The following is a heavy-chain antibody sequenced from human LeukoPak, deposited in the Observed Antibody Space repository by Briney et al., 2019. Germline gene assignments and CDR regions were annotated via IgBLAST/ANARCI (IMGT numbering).Heavy chain of an antibody. D-gene: IGHD6-19*01. CDR1: GYSISNGYY. V-gene: IGHV4-38-2*02. Sequence: SETLSLTCTVSGYSISNGYYWDWIRQPPGRGLEWFGNIYRSGSTSYNPSLKSRATISVDTSKNQFSLKVNSVTAADTAVYYCARRHSSGWFYYWGQGTLVNVSS. J-gene: IGHJ4*02. CDR2: IYRSGST. CDR3: ARRHSSGWFYY.